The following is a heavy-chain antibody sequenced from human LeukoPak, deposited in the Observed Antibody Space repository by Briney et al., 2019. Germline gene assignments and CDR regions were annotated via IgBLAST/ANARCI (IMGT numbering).Heavy chain of an antibody. D-gene: IGHD3-22*01. J-gene: IGHJ5*02. V-gene: IGHV3-48*03. CDR2: ISSSGSTI. CDR3: ARDSPDYYDSSGYSPTFDP. Sequence: PGGSLRLSCAASGFTFSSYEMNWVRQAPGKGLEWVSYISSSGSTIYYADSVKGRFTISRDNAKNSLYLQMNSLRAEDTAVYYCARDSPDYYDSSGYSPTFDPWGQGTLVTVSS. CDR1: GFTFSSYE.